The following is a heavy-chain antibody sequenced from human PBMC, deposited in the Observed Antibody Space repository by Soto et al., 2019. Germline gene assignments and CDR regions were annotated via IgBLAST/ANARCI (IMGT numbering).Heavy chain of an antibody. CDR3: ARTTRTHWFDP. CDR1: GGSISSGGYY. Sequence: SETLSLTCTVSGGSISSGGYYWSWIRQHPGKGLEWIGYIYYSGSTYYNPSLKSRVTISVDTSKNQFSLKLSSVTAADTAVYYCARTTRTHWFDPWGQGTLVTVSS. J-gene: IGHJ5*02. CDR2: IYYSGST. V-gene: IGHV4-31*03.